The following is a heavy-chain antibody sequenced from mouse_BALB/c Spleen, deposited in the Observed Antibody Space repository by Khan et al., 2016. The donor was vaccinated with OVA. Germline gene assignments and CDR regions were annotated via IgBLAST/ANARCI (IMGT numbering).Heavy chain of an antibody. CDR3: ARVYGGDFDY. CDR1: GYSITSDYA. J-gene: IGHJ2*01. D-gene: IGHD1-1*01. CDR2: ISYSGNT. Sequence: EVKLLESGPDLVKPSQSLSLTCTVTGYSITSDYAWNWIRQFPGNKLEWMGYISYSGNTKYNPSLKSRISITRDTSKNQFFLQLNSVTIEDTATYYCARVYGGDFDYWGQGTTLTVSS. V-gene: IGHV3-2*02.